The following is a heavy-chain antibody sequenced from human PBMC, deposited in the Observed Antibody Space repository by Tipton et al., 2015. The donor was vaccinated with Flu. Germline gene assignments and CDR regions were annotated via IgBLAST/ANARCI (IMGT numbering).Heavy chain of an antibody. V-gene: IGHV4-39*01. CDR3: ARLSYYDVDLKNFYFDY. J-gene: IGHJ4*02. D-gene: IGHD3-10*02. CDR2: IYPSGST. CDR1: SGSISSTGYF. Sequence: TLSPTCTVSSGSISSTGYFCAWIRQPPGKGLELIGSIYPSGSTYYNPSLKSRVTISVDTSKKQFSLKLRSVTAADTAVYYCARLSYYDVDLKNFYFDYWGQGTLVTVSS.